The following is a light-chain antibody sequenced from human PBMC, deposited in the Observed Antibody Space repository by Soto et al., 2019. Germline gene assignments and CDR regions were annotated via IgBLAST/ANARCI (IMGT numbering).Light chain of an antibody. CDR1: QSIGKH. V-gene: IGKV1-39*01. CDR3: QQTYSSPRT. CDR2: AAS. Sequence: DIQMTQSPSSLSASVGDRVTITCRASQSIGKHLNWYQQKPGKAPKFLIYAASNLQSGVPSRFSGSGSGTDFTLTVNSLQPEDFATYYCQQTYSSPRTFGQGTKVDI. J-gene: IGKJ1*01.